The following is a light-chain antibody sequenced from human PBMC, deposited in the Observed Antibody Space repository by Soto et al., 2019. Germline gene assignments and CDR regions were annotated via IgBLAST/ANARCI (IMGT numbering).Light chain of an antibody. V-gene: IGKV3-15*01. CDR1: QNVSSD. CDR2: DTS. Sequence: EIVMTQSPATLSVSPGERATLSCRASQNVSSDLAWYQQKPGQAPRLLIYDTSTRATGIPARFSVSGSGTEFTLTISSLQSEDFAVYYCQQYNNWPPYTFGQGTKLEIK. J-gene: IGKJ2*01. CDR3: QQYNNWPPYT.